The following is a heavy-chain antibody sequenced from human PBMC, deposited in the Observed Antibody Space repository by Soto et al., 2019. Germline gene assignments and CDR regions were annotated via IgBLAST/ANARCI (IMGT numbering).Heavy chain of an antibody. V-gene: IGHV3-7*03. CDR2: IKQDGGEK. CDR3: VRDQLILPADDFYYGVDV. Sequence: EVQLEESGGGSVQPGESLRLSCVASGFSFNMYWMSWIRQAPGKGLEWVARIKQDGGEKYYVDSVKGRFTVSRDNAKNSLHLQLHSVSADDAGIYYCVRDQLILPADDFYYGVDVWGQGTTVTVSS. CDR1: GFSFNMYW. J-gene: IGHJ6*02.